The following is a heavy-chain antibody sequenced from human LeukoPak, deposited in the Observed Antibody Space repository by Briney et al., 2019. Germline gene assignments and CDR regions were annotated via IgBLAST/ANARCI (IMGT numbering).Heavy chain of an antibody. CDR2: MSAYNGNT. D-gene: IGHD2-15*01. V-gene: IGHV1-18*01. CDR1: GYTFTSYG. J-gene: IGHJ3*02. Sequence: ASVKVSCKASGYTFTSYGIDWVRQAPGQGREWMGWMSAYNGNTNYAQKLQGRVTMTTDTSTTTAYLELRSLRSDDTAVYYCARGISTPDDAFDIWGQGTMVTVSS. CDR3: ARGISTPDDAFDI.